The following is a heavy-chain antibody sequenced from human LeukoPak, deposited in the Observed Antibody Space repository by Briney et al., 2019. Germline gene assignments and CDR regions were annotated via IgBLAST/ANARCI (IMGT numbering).Heavy chain of an antibody. J-gene: IGHJ3*02. V-gene: IGHV1-2*02. CDR1: GYTFTHSY. D-gene: IGHD2-21*02. CDR3: ARAYCGGDCYTASDI. Sequence: ASVNVSCKASGYTFTHSYLHWVRQAPGQGLEWMGWINPNSGGTNYAQKFQARVNMSRDTSISTAYMEVSRLRSDDTAVYYCARAYCGGDCYTASDIWGQGTMVTVSS. CDR2: INPNSGGT.